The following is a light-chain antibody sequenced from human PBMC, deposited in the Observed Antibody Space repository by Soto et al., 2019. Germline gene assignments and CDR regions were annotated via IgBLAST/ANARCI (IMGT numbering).Light chain of an antibody. V-gene: IGKV1-5*03. CDR3: QQYNSFSTYT. Sequence: DIQMTQSPSTLSASVGDRVTITCRASQSISSWLAWYQQKPGKAPKLLIYKASILETGVPSRFSGSGSGTEFTLTISSLQPDDLATYYCQQYNSFSTYTFGQGTKLEIK. CDR2: KAS. J-gene: IGKJ2*01. CDR1: QSISSW.